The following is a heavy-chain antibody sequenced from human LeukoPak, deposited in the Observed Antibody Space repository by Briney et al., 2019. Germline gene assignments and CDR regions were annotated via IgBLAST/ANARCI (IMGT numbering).Heavy chain of an antibody. V-gene: IGHV1-18*04. CDR2: ISAYNGNT. Sequence: ASVKVSCKASGYTFTSYGISWVRQAPGQGLEWMGWISAYNGNTNYAQKLQGRVTMTTDTSTSTAYMELRSLRSDDTAVYYCARAPYTVWFGESFNYYGMDVWGKGTTVTVSS. CDR1: GYTFTSYG. J-gene: IGHJ6*04. D-gene: IGHD3-10*01. CDR3: ARAPYTVWFGESFNYYGMDV.